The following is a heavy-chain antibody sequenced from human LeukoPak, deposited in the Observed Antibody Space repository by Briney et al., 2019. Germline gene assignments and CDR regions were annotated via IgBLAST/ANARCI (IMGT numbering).Heavy chain of an antibody. D-gene: IGHD2-15*01. CDR1: GFTFSACS. J-gene: IGHJ4*02. Sequence: GGSLRLSCAASGFTFSACSMNWVRQAPGKGLEWVSGISSDSAYIYYADSVKGRFTVSRDNAKNSLSLHMSSLRAEDTAVYYCARDGSGWSRDYWSQGTLVTVSS. CDR2: ISSDSAYI. V-gene: IGHV3-21*01. CDR3: ARDGSGWSRDY.